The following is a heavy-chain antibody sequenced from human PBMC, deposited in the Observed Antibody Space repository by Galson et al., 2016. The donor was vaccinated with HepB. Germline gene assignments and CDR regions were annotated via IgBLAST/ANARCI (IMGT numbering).Heavy chain of an antibody. V-gene: IGHV1-69*13. J-gene: IGHJ2*01. D-gene: IGHD4-11*01. CDR3: ARGGRTVTAYWYFDL. CDR1: GGTFSNYA. Sequence: SVKVSCKASGGTFSNYANSWVRQAPGQGLEWMGGIIPIFGTANYAQKFQGRVTITADESTSTAYMELSSLRSEDTAVYYCARGGRTVTAYWYFDLWGRGTLVTVSS. CDR2: IIPIFGTA.